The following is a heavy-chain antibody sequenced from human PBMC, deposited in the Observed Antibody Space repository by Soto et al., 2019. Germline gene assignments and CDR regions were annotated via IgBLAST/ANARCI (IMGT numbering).Heavy chain of an antibody. CDR3: ARNYYDSSGYYYPPLL. CDR2: ISAYNGNT. Sequence: ASEKVSCKASGHTFTSYGISWVRQAPGQGLEWMGWISAYNGNTNYAQKLQGRVTMTTDTSTSTAYMELRSLRSDDTAVYYCARNYYDSSGYYYPPLLWGQGTLVTVSS. D-gene: IGHD3-22*01. J-gene: IGHJ4*02. V-gene: IGHV1-18*04. CDR1: GHTFTSYG.